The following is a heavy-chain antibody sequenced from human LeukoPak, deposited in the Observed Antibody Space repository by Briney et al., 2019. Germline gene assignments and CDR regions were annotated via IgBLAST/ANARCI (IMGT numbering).Heavy chain of an antibody. Sequence: PGGPLRLSCAASGFTFSNYWMGWVRQPPGKGLQWVANIKDDGTEKYYVDSMKGRFTISRDNAKNSVYLQMNSLRVEDTAVYYCARRPFGADYWGQGTLVTVSS. CDR3: ARRPFGADY. V-gene: IGHV3-7*01. D-gene: IGHD3-10*01. J-gene: IGHJ4*02. CDR1: GFTFSNYW. CDR2: IKDDGTEK.